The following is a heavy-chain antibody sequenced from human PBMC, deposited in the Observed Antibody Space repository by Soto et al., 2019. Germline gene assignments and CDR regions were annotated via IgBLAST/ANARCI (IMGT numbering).Heavy chain of an antibody. Sequence: PWGSLRLSCAASGFTFSDYYMTWIRQAPGSGLEWVSYISSSSGTISYANSVKGRFTISRDNAQNSLYLQMTSLRAEDTAVYYCARGTYRSKTDFDYWGQGTLVTVSS. CDR1: GFTFSDYY. CDR2: ISSSSGTI. D-gene: IGHD6-13*01. V-gene: IGHV3-11*01. CDR3: ARGTYRSKTDFDY. J-gene: IGHJ4*02.